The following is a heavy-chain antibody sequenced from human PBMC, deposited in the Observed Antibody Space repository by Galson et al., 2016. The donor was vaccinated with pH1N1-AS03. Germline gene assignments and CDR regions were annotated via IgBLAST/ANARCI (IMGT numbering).Heavy chain of an antibody. V-gene: IGHV3-74*01. CDR3: GRDLGGEAGY. CDR2: INRDGRTT. J-gene: IGHJ4*02. D-gene: IGHD3-16*01. Sequence: SLRLSCAASGYSFSAYWMHWVRQVPRKGLVWVSRINRDGRTTNYADSVKGRFTISRDNAKKTLYLQMTSLRAEDTAVYYCGRDLGGEAGYWGQGTLVTVSS. CDR1: GYSFSAYW.